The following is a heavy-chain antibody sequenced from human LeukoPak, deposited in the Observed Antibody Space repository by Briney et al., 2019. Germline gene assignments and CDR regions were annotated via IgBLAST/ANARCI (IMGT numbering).Heavy chain of an antibody. D-gene: IGHD1-1*01. CDR1: GSTFTSYW. CDR3: ARGGLIQRHAFDI. CDR2: IKQDGSEK. J-gene: IGHJ3*02. V-gene: IGHV3-7*03. Sequence: GGSLRLSCAASGSTFTSYWMTWVRQAPGKGLEWVANIKQDGSEKYYVDSVKGRFTISRDNAKNPLYLQMNSLRGEDTALYYCARGGLIQRHAFDIWGQGTMVTVSS.